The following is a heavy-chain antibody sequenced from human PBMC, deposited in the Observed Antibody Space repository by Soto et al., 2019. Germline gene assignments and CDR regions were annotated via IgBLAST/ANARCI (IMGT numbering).Heavy chain of an antibody. V-gene: IGHV3-33*01. Sequence: GGSLRLSCAASGFTFSSYGMHWVRQAPGKGLEWVAVIWYDGSNKYYADFVKGRFTISRDNSKNTLYLQMNSLRAEDTAVYYCARDGDFDFWSGSETYYYGMDVWGQGTTVTVSS. CDR1: GFTFSSYG. J-gene: IGHJ6*02. CDR3: ARDGDFDFWSGSETYYYGMDV. CDR2: IWYDGSNK. D-gene: IGHD3-3*01.